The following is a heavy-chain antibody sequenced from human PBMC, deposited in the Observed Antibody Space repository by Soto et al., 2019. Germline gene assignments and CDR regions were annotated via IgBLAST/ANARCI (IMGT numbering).Heavy chain of an antibody. J-gene: IGHJ5*02. V-gene: IGHV4-30-4*01. CDR1: GASISRGDYY. Sequence: SETLSLTCTVSGASISRGDYYWNWIRQSPGKGLEWIGNTYNNGRPNYNPSLKSRVTISGDSSKNQFSLKLRSLSAADTAVYYCARGGVYDFWSGHCPGGSQFDPWGQGTLVTVSS. CDR3: ARGGVYDFWSGHCPGGSQFDP. D-gene: IGHD3-3*01. CDR2: TYNNGRP.